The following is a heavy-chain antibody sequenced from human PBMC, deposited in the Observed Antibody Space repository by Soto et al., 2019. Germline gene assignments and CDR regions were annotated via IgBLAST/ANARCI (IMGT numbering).Heavy chain of an antibody. Sequence: SETLSLTCTVSGGSISSSSYYWGWIRQPPGKGLEWIGSIYYSGSTYYNPSLKSRVTISVDTSKNQFSLKLSSVTAADTAVYYCASQPRIAVASTGDAFDIWGQGTMVTVSS. CDR1: GGSISSSSYY. D-gene: IGHD6-19*01. CDR2: IYYSGST. V-gene: IGHV4-39*01. CDR3: ASQPRIAVASTGDAFDI. J-gene: IGHJ3*02.